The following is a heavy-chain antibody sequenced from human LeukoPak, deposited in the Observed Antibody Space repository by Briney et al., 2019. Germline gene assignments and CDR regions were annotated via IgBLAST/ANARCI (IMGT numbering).Heavy chain of an antibody. V-gene: IGHV5-51*01. J-gene: IGHJ6*02. CDR3: ARLAAVVPAAMDV. Sequence: GVSLKISCKGSGYRFTSYWIGWVRQIPGKGLAWMGSIYPGDSDTRYSPSFQGQVTISADKSISTAYLQWSSLKASDTAVYYCARLAAVVPAAMDVWGQGTTVTVSS. CDR2: IYPGDSDT. CDR1: GYRFTSYW. D-gene: IGHD2-2*01.